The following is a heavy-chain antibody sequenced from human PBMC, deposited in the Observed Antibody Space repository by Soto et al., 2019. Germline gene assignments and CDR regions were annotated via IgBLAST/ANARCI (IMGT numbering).Heavy chain of an antibody. Sequence: SETLSLTCTVSGDSISSASYFWGWIRQPPGKGLEWIGSVYFVGNSYYNPSLKSRVSISVDASKNEFSLRLSSMTAADTGVYYRVRFHGHYVHGVKRRYFDFWGQGPLVTVSS. D-gene: IGHD4-17*01. CDR2: VYFVGNS. J-gene: IGHJ4*02. CDR1: GDSISSASYF. V-gene: IGHV4-39*01. CDR3: VRFHGHYVHGVKRRYFDF.